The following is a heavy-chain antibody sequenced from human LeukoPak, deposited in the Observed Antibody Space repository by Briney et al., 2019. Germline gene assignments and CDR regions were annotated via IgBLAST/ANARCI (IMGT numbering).Heavy chain of an antibody. V-gene: IGHV1-2*02. J-gene: IGHJ6*03. CDR3: ARGMEPYYYMDV. CDR2: VDPNSGGT. Sequence: ASVKVSCKASGYTFTGNYIHWMRLAPGRGLEWMGWVDPNSGGTKYAQKFQGRVTMTRDTSISTAYMELSRLRSDDTAVYYCARGMEPYYYMDVWGKGTTVTVSS. D-gene: IGHD1-26*01. CDR1: GYTFTGNY.